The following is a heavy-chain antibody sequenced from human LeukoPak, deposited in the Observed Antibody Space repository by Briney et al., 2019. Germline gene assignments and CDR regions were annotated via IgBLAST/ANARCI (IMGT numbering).Heavy chain of an antibody. D-gene: IGHD3-10*01. CDR2: INWNGGST. CDR3: ARGRDYYGSGSYYPHDY. J-gene: IGHJ4*02. Sequence: GGSLRLSCAASGSTFDDYGMSWVRQAPGKGLEWVSGINWNGGSTGYADSVKGRFTISRDNAKNSLYLQMNSLRAEDTALYYCARGRDYYGSGSYYPHDYWGQGTLVTVSS. CDR1: GSTFDDYG. V-gene: IGHV3-20*04.